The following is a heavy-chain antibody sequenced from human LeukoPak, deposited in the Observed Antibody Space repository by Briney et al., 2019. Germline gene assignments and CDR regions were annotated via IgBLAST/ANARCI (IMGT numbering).Heavy chain of an antibody. D-gene: IGHD6-19*01. CDR1: GYSISSGYY. CDR3: ARDRGSSDWYDAFDI. J-gene: IGHJ3*02. CDR2: IYHSGST. Sequence: SETLSLTCAVSGYSISSGYYWGWIRQPPGKGLEWIGSIYHSGSTYYNPSLKSRVTISVDTSKNQFSLKLSSVTAADTAVYYCARDRGSSDWYDAFDIWGQGTMVTVSS. V-gene: IGHV4-38-2*02.